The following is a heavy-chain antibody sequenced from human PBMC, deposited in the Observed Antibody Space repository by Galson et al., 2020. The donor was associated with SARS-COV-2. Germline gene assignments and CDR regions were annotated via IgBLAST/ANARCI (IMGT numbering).Heavy chain of an antibody. Sequence: SGPTLVNPTQTLTLTCTFSGFSLSTSGVGVGWIRQPPGKALEWLALIYWNDDKRYSPSLKSRLTITKDTSKNQVVLTMTNMDPVDTATYYCAHTRQAITIFGVVIPTFDYWGQGTLVTVSS. CDR2: IYWNDDK. V-gene: IGHV2-5*01. J-gene: IGHJ4*02. CDR3: AHTRQAITIFGVVIPTFDY. D-gene: IGHD3-3*01. CDR1: GFSLSTSGVG.